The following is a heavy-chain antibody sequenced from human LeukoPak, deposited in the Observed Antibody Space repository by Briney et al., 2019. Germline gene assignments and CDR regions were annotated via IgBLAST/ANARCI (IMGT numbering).Heavy chain of an antibody. J-gene: IGHJ4*02. CDR3: ARSSSWYGTNY. Sequence: SETLSLTCAVYGGSFSGYYWSWIRHPPGKGLEWIGEINHSGSTNYNPSLKSRVTISVDTSKNQFSLKLSSVTAADTALYYCARSSSWYGTNYWGQGTLVTVSS. CDR2: INHSGST. D-gene: IGHD6-13*01. V-gene: IGHV4-34*01. CDR1: GGSFSGYY.